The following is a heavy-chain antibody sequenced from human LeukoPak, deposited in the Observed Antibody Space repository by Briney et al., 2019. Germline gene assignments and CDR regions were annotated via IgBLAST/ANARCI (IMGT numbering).Heavy chain of an antibody. CDR2: IIPIFGTA. CDR3: ARYHPPRAFDI. V-gene: IGHV1-69*05. J-gene: IGHJ3*02. Sequence: ASVKVSCKASGGTFSSYAISWVRQAPGQGLEWMGGIIPIFGTANYAQKFQGRVTIATDESTSTAYMELSSLRSEDTAVYYCARYHPPRAFDIWGQGTMVTVSS. CDR1: GGTFSSYA.